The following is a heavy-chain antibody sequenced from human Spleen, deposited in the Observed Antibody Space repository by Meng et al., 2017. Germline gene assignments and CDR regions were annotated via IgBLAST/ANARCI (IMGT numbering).Heavy chain of an antibody. Sequence: QVQLQEAGPGLGRPSEALALTGRVSGGSISTSGYYWGWIRQPPGKGLEWIGSIGHSGFTYYTPSLKSRVTVSIDTSRNQFSLWLTSVTAADTAVYYCVRSSAWVRTGFDPWGQGTLVTVSS. D-gene: IGHD6-19*01. CDR1: GGSISTSGYY. CDR2: IGHSGFT. CDR3: VRSSAWVRTGFDP. V-gene: IGHV4-39*01. J-gene: IGHJ5*02.